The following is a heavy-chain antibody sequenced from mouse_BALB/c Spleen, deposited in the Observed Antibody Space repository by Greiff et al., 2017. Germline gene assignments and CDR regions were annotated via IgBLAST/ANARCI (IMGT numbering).Heavy chain of an antibody. D-gene: IGHD2-3*01. V-gene: IGHV1S137*01. CDR2: ISTYYGDA. CDR1: GYTFTGYA. Sequence: QVQLQQSGAELVKPGVSVKISCKASGYTFTGYAMHWVQQSHAKSLEWIGVISTYYGDASYNQNFKGKATMTVDKSSSTAYMELARLTSEDSAIYYCGRQRYDYCAMDYWGQGTSVTVSS. CDR3: GRQRYDYCAMDY. J-gene: IGHJ4*01.